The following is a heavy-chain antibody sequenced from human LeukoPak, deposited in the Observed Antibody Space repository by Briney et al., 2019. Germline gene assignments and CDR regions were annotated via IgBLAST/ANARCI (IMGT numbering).Heavy chain of an antibody. V-gene: IGHV3-23*01. CDR1: GFTFDNYA. J-gene: IGHJ4*02. CDR2: ITGVGGTT. CDR3: AKEAPYSGSYSPFGY. D-gene: IGHD1-26*01. Sequence: GGSLRLSCAASGFTFDNYALNWVRQAPGKGLEWVSAITGVGGTTYYADSVKGRFTISRDNSKNTLYLQMNSLRAEDTAVYYCAKEAPYSGSYSPFGYWGQGTLVTVSS.